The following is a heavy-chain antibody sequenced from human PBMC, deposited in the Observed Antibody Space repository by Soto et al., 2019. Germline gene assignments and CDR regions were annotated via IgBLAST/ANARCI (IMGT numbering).Heavy chain of an antibody. CDR1: GTSFGTYY. CDR2: IFYSGHL. Sequence: QVRLQESGPGLVKPSETLSLTCAVSGTSFGTYYWSWIRQPPGKGLEWIGYIFYSGHLKYNPSLKSRLPISVDPPKTQISLSLTSVTAADTAVYYCAREGGGYRFDSWGQGALVTVSS. J-gene: IGHJ4*02. V-gene: IGHV4-59*01. CDR3: AREGGGYRFDS. D-gene: IGHD1-26*01.